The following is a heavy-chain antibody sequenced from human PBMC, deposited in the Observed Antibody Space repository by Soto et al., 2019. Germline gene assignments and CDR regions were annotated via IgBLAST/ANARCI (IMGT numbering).Heavy chain of an antibody. CDR2: IYSGGTT. CDR3: DSAVAGTFH. V-gene: IGHV3-66*01. J-gene: IGHJ4*02. D-gene: IGHD6-19*01. Sequence: EVQLVESGGGLVQPGGSLRLSCAASGFTVSSNYMSWVRQAPGKGLEWVSVIYSGGTTYYADSVKGRFTISRDNSKNTLELQMNSLRAEDTAVYYCDSAVAGTFHWGQGTLVTVSS. CDR1: GFTVSSNY.